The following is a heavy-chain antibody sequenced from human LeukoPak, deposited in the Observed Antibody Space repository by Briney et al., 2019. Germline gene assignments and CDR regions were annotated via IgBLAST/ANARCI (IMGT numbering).Heavy chain of an antibody. CDR1: GFTFSGSA. CDR2: IRSKANSYAT. CDR3: AREYYFYHMDG. Sequence: GGSLRLSCAASGFTFSGSAMHWVRQASGKGLEWVGRIRSKANSYATAYAASVKGRFTISRDNAENSLYLQMSSLRAEDTAVYYCAREYYFYHMDGWGEGTTVTVSS. J-gene: IGHJ6*03. V-gene: IGHV3-73*01.